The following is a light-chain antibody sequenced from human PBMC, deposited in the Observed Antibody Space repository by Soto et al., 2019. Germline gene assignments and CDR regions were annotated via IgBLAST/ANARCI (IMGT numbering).Light chain of an antibody. J-gene: IGLJ1*01. CDR2: DVY. CDR3: NSFTTTNTYV. CDR1: SSDVGGFDH. Sequence: QSVLTQPASVSWSPGQSITISCTGASSDVGGFDHVSWYQQHPGKVPRLLIYDVYSRPSGVSDRFSGSKSGNTASLTFSGLQAEDEADYYCNSFTTTNTYVFGTGTKVTVL. V-gene: IGLV2-14*03.